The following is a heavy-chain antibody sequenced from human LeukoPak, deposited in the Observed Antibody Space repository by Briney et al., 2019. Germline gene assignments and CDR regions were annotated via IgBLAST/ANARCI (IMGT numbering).Heavy chain of an antibody. V-gene: IGHV4-39*07. Sequence: SETLSLTCTVSGGSISSSSYYWGWIRQPPGKGLEWIGSIYYSGSTNYNPSLKSRVTISVDTSKNQFSLKLSSVTAADTAVYYCARAATHSGSYYGSDYWGQGTLVTVSS. CDR2: IYYSGST. CDR1: GGSISSSSYY. J-gene: IGHJ4*02. CDR3: ARAATHSGSYYGSDY. D-gene: IGHD1-26*01.